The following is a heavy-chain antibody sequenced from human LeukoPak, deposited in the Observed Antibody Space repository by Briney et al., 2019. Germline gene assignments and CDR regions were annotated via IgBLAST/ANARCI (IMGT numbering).Heavy chain of an antibody. J-gene: IGHJ4*02. CDR3: AKASSSTWPYYFDS. CDR1: GFTFSSYV. V-gene: IGHV3-23*01. CDR2: LTGDGSDT. Sequence: TGGSLRLSRAASGFTFSSYVMAYVRHSPGKGLEWVSALTGDGSDTYYPDSVKGRFIISRDDSKNTLYLEMNSLRADDTAVYYCAKASSSTWPYYFDSWGQGTLVTVSS. D-gene: IGHD6-13*01.